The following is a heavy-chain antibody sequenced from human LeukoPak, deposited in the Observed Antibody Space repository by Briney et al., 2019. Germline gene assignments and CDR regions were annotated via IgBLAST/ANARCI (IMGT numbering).Heavy chain of an antibody. CDR2: ISAYNGNT. CDR3: ARDREYYYDSSGYGWFDP. Sequence: ASVKVSCKASGYTFTSYGISWVRQAPGQGLECMGWISAYNGNTNYAQKLQGRVTMTTDTSTSTAYMELRSPRSDDTAVYYCARDREYYYDSSGYGWFDPWGQGTLVTVSS. V-gene: IGHV1-18*01. J-gene: IGHJ5*02. D-gene: IGHD3-22*01. CDR1: GYTFTSYG.